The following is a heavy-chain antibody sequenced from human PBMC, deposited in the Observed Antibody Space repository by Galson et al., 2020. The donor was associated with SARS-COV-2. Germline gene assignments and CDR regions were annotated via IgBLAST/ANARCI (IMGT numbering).Heavy chain of an antibody. CDR2: ISSRGITI. CDR1: GLSISGYE. J-gene: IGHJ3*02. D-gene: IGHD1-1*01. CDR3: ATMHWNRAFDI. Sequence: GESLKISCTVSGLSISGYELNWVRQAPGKGPEWLSYISSRGITIYYADSVEGRFTISRDNAKNSLFLQMDNLRAEDTAVYYCATMHWNRAFDIWGQGTMFTVSS. V-gene: IGHV3-48*03.